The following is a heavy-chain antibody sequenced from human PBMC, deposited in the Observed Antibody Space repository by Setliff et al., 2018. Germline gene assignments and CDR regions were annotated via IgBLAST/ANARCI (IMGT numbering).Heavy chain of an antibody. D-gene: IGHD2-2*01. Sequence: PSETLSLTCAVSGYSINSPFTWGWIRQPPGKGLEWIGSMYHSGSTYYSPSLESRVTISVDMSKNHLSLKLSSVTAADTAVYYCARHIWGAKMQLPHDVFDIWGQGTMVTVSS. CDR2: MYHSGST. CDR3: ARHIWGAKMQLPHDVFDI. CDR1: GYSINSPFT. V-gene: IGHV4-38-2*01. J-gene: IGHJ3*02.